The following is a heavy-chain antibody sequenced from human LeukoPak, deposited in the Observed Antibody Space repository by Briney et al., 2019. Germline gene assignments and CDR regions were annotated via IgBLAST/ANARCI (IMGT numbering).Heavy chain of an antibody. D-gene: IGHD6-19*01. CDR3: AFGGWFWGAFDY. Sequence: PSKTLSLTCSVSGGSISISNYFWGWIRQPPGKGLEWIASRSSTGITHYYPSLESRISVSVETSKNQFSLMLTSLTAADTAVYYCAFGGWFWGAFDYWGQGILVTVSS. V-gene: IGHV4-39*01. CDR2: RSSTGIT. J-gene: IGHJ4*02. CDR1: GGSISISNYF.